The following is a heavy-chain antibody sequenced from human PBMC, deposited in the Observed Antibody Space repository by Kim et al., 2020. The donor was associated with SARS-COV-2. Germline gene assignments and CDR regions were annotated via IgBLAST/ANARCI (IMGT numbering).Heavy chain of an antibody. CDR3: AIGVGATPFDP. J-gene: IGHJ5*02. D-gene: IGHD1-26*01. Sequence: NKNYAQKLQGRVTRTTETSTSTAYMELRSLRSDDTAVYYCAIGVGATPFDPWGQGTLVTVSS. CDR2: NK. V-gene: IGHV1-18*01.